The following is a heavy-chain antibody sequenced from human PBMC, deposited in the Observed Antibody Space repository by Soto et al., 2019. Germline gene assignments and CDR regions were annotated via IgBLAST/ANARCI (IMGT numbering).Heavy chain of an antibody. J-gene: IGHJ4*02. D-gene: IGHD2-15*01. CDR1: GYSITGYF. CDR2: INPNSGGR. Sequence: QVQLVQSGAEVKKPGASVKVSCKGSGYSITGYFMLWVRKAPGQGLEWMGWINPNSGGRNFAQKCQGRFTMTSNTSISTAYMELSGLTSHDTAFYHCARGRQPLRQCNGGRCYTNFDCWAQGTLVSVSS. V-gene: IGHV1-2*02. CDR3: ARGRQPLRQCNGGRCYTNFDC.